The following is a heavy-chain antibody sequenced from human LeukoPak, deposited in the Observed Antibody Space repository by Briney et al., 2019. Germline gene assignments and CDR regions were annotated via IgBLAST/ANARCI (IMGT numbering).Heavy chain of an antibody. J-gene: IGHJ4*02. CDR1: GGSFSGYY. CDR3: ARTVYYFDY. CDR2: INHSGST. V-gene: IGHV4-34*01. Sequence: SETLSLTCAVYGGSFSGYYWSWIRQPPGKGLEWIGEINHSGSTNYNPSLKSRVTISVDTSKNQFSLKLSSVTAADTAVYYCARTVYYFDYWGQGTLVTVSS.